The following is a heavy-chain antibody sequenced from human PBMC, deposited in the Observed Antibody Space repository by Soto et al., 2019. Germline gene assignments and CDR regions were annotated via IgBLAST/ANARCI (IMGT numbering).Heavy chain of an antibody. Sequence: GGSLRLSCAASGFTFRSYSMNWVRQAPGKGLEWVSYISSSSSTIYYADSVKGRFTISRDNAKNSLYLQMNSLRDEDTAVYYCAILPTYYYDSSGLPFDYWGQGTLVTVSS. V-gene: IGHV3-48*02. J-gene: IGHJ4*02. CDR3: AILPTYYYDSSGLPFDY. D-gene: IGHD3-22*01. CDR1: GFTFRSYS. CDR2: ISSSSSTI.